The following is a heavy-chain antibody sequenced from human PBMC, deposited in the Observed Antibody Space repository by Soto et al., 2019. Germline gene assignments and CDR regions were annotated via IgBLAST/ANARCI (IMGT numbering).Heavy chain of an antibody. CDR1: GYTFTSYG. CDR3: ARDIPTILCSGGSCPHRIDAFDI. J-gene: IGHJ3*02. CDR2: ISAYNGNT. V-gene: IGHV1-18*01. Sequence: ASVKVSCKASGYTFTSYGISWVRQAPGQGLEWMGWISAYNGNTNYAQKLQGRVTMTTDTSTSTAYMELRSLRSDDTAVYYCARDIPTILCSGGSCPHRIDAFDIWGQGTMVTVSS. D-gene: IGHD2-15*01.